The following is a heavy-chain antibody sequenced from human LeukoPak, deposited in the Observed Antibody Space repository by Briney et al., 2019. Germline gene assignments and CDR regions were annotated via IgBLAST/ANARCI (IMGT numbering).Heavy chain of an antibody. CDR3: ANYGSGSYYYMDV. CDR2: ISSSGSTI. J-gene: IGHJ6*03. V-gene: IGHV3-48*03. CDR1: GFTFSSYE. Sequence: SGGSLRLSCAASGFTFSSYEMNWVRQAPGKGLEWVSYISSSGSTIYYADSVKGRFTISRDNAKNSLYLQMNSLRAEDTAVYYCANYGSGSYYYMDVWGKGTTVTISS. D-gene: IGHD3-10*01.